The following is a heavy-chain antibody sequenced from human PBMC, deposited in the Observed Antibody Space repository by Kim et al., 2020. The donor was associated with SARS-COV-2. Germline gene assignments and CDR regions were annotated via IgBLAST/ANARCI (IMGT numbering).Heavy chain of an antibody. CDR3: ARRGPKWGFTDN. CDR1: GFTFSNFA. CDR2: SGDSGST. D-gene: IGHD7-27*01. Sequence: GSLRLSCATSGFTFSNFAMSWVRQAPGKGLEWVSTSGDSGSTFYADSVMGRFTVSRDTPKNTLFLQMNRLRVEDTAVYYCARRGPKWGFTDNWGQGTLVTVSS. J-gene: IGHJ4*02. V-gene: IGHV3-23*01.